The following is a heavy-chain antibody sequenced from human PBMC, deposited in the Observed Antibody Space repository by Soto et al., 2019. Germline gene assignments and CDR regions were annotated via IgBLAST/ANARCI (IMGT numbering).Heavy chain of an antibody. D-gene: IGHD3-10*01. CDR3: AKRDGSGSYYNFPGAFDI. V-gene: IGHV3-23*01. CDR1: GFTFSSYA. Sequence: GGSLRLSCAASGFTFSSYAMSWVRQAPGKGLEWVSAISGSGGSTYYADSVKGRFTISRDNSKNTLYLQMNSLRAEDTAVYYCAKRDGSGSYYNFPGAFDIWGQGTMVTVSS. CDR2: ISGSGGST. J-gene: IGHJ3*02.